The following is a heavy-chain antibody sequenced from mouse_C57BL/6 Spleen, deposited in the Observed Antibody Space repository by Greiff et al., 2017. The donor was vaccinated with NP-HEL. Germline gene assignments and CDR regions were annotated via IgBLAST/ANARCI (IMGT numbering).Heavy chain of an antibody. CDR2: IYTGGGYT. CDR3: ARVDYGSSYGYFDV. J-gene: IGHJ1*03. D-gene: IGHD1-1*01. CDR1: GYTFTNYW. Sequence: QVQLKESGAELVRPGTSVKMSCKASGYTFTNYWIGWAKQRPGHGLEWIGDIYTGGGYTNYNEKFKGKATLTADKSSSTAYMQFSSLTSEDSAIYYCARVDYGSSYGYFDVWGTGTTVTVSS. V-gene: IGHV1-63*01.